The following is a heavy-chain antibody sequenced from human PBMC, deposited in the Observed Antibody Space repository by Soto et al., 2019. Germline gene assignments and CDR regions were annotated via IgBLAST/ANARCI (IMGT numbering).Heavy chain of an antibody. V-gene: IGHV3-48*01. CDR1: GFTFSSYS. J-gene: IGHJ4*02. CDR2: ISSSSSTI. CDR3: ERRDSSGGFRSVDY. Sequence: PGGSLRLSCAASGFTFSSYSMNWVRQAPGKGLEWVSYISSSSSTIYYADSVKGRFTISRDNAKNSLYLQMNNLRAEDTAVYYCERRDSSGGFRSVDYWGQGTLVTVSS. D-gene: IGHD3-22*01.